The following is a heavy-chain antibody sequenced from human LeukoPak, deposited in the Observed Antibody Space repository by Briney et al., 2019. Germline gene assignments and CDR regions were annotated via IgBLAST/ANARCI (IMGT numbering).Heavy chain of an antibody. V-gene: IGHV1-69*13. D-gene: IGHD2-2*01. CDR3: AAGVVPAAMHDPRASPDYYYYYGMDV. Sequence: ASVKVSCKASGYTFTGYYMHWVRQAPGQGLEWMGGIIPIFGTANYAQKFQGRVTITADESTSTAYMELSSLRSEDTAVYYCAAGVVPAAMHDPRASPDYYYYYGMDVWGQGTTVTVSS. CDR1: GYTFTGYY. CDR2: IIPIFGTA. J-gene: IGHJ6*02.